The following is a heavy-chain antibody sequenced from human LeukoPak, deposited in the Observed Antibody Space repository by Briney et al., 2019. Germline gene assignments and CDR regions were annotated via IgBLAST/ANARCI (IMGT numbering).Heavy chain of an antibody. CDR2: ISSSGSTI. CDR1: GFTFSSYS. V-gene: IGHV3-48*04. D-gene: IGHD6-6*01. J-gene: IGHJ4*02. CDR3: AREGAPAIAARPIGY. Sequence: GGSLRLSCAASGFTFSSYSMNWVRQAPGKGLEWVSYISSSGSTIYYADSVKGRFTISRDNAKNSLYLQMNSLRAEDTAVYYCAREGAPAIAARPIGYWGQGTLVTVSS.